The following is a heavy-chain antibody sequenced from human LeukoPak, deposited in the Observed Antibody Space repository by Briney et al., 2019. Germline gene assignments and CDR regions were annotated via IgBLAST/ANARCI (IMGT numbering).Heavy chain of an antibody. CDR1: GFTFNTYT. Sequence: PGGSLRLSCAASGFTFNTYTMNWVRQAPGKGLEWVSSITASSTAIYSADSVKGRFTISRDNAKNFLYLQMNSLRAEDTAVYYCAREGSSGSYRRYYFDYWGQGTLVTVSS. CDR2: ITASSTAI. V-gene: IGHV3-21*01. J-gene: IGHJ4*02. CDR3: AREGSSGSYRRYYFDY. D-gene: IGHD1-26*01.